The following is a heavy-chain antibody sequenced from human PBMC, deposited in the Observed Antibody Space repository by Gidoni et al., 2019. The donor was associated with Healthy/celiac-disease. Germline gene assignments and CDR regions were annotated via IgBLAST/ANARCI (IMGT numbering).Heavy chain of an antibody. D-gene: IGHD3-22*01. CDR2: IYYSGST. CDR3: AREGLYYDSSGYSNNWFDP. Sequence: QVQLQESCPGLVKPSQTLSLTCTVSGGSISSGGYYWSWIRQHPGKGLEWIGYIYYSGSTYYNPSLKSRVTISVDTSKNQFSLKLSSVTAADTAVYYCAREGLYYDSSGYSNNWFDPWGQGTLVTVSS. CDR1: GGSISSGGYY. V-gene: IGHV4-31*03. J-gene: IGHJ5*02.